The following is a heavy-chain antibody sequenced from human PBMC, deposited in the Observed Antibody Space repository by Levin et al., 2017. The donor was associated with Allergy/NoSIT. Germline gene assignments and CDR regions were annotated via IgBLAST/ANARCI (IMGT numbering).Heavy chain of an antibody. V-gene: IGHV4-31*03. Sequence: SETLSLTCTVSGGSISSGGYYWSWIRQHPGKGLEWIGYIYYSGSTYYNPSLKSRVIISVDTSKNQFSLKLSSVTAADTAVYYCARAGGYSSGWENHEYFQHWGQGTLVTVSS. CDR1: GGSISSGGYY. CDR3: ARAGGYSSGWENHEYFQH. J-gene: IGHJ1*01. CDR2: IYYSGST. D-gene: IGHD6-19*01.